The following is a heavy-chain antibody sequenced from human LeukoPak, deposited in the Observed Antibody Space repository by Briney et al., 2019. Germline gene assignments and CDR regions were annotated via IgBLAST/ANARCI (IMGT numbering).Heavy chain of an antibody. CDR3: ARARRAGDDVDY. D-gene: IGHD7-27*01. CDR1: GYSISSGYF. Sequence: SETLSLTCAVSGYSISSGYFWGWIRQPPGKGLEWIGSIYHSGSTYHNPSLKSRVTISLDTSKNQFSLKLSSVTAADTAVYYCARARRAGDDVDYWGQGTLVTVSS. CDR2: IYHSGST. V-gene: IGHV4-38-2*01. J-gene: IGHJ4*02.